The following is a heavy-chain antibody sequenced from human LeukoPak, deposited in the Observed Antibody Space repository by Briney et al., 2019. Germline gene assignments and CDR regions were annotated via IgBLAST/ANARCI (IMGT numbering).Heavy chain of an antibody. CDR3: AKAYYDSSGYYLLVDY. CDR2: ISGSGGNT. V-gene: IGHV3-23*01. Sequence: GGSLRLSCAASGFTFSSYAMSWVRQAPGKGLEWVSGISGSGGNTYYADSVRGRFTISRDNSKNTLYLQMNSLRAEDTAVYYCAKAYYDSSGYYLLVDYWGQGTLVTVSS. J-gene: IGHJ4*02. CDR1: GFTFSSYA. D-gene: IGHD3-22*01.